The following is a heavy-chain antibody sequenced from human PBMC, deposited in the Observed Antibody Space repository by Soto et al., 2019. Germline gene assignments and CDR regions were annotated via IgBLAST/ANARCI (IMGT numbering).Heavy chain of an antibody. CDR3: ATYYYDSMDFDY. J-gene: IGHJ4*02. CDR2: IIPIFGTA. Sequence: ASVKVSCKASGGTFSSYAISWVRQAPGQGLEWMGGIIPIFGTANYAQKFQGRVTITAAESTSTAYMELSSLRSEDTAVYYCATYYYDSMDFDYWGQGTLVTVSS. V-gene: IGHV1-69*13. CDR1: GGTFSSYA. D-gene: IGHD3-22*01.